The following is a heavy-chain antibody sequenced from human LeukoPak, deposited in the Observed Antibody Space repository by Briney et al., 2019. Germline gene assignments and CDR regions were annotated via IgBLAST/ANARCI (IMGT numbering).Heavy chain of an antibody. Sequence: PGGSPRLSCAASGFTFSSYSMNWVRQAPGKGLEWVSYISGSSSTIYYADSVKGRFTISRDNAKNSLYLQMNSLRAEDTAVYYCARGPSHSSCYYYYFDYWGQGTLVTVSS. V-gene: IGHV3-48*01. CDR2: ISGSSSTI. CDR3: ARGPSHSSCYYYYFDY. CDR1: GFTFSSYS. D-gene: IGHD3-22*01. J-gene: IGHJ4*02.